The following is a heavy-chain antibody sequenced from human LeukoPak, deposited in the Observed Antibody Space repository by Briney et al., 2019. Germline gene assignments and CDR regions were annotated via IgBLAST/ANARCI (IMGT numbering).Heavy chain of an antibody. Sequence: SETLSLTCTVSGGSISSSSYYWGWIRQPPGKGLEWIGSIYYSGSTYYNPSLKSRVTISVDTSKNQFSLKLSSVTAADTAVYYCARDLWFGPWGQGTLVTVSS. V-gene: IGHV4-39*02. CDR2: IYYSGST. CDR3: ARDLWFGP. CDR1: GGSISSSSYY. J-gene: IGHJ5*02.